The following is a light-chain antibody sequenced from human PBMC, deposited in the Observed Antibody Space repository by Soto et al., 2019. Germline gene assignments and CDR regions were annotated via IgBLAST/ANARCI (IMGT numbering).Light chain of an antibody. CDR3: QAWDSSTPVV. V-gene: IGLV3-1*01. J-gene: IGLJ2*01. Sequence: SYELTQPPSVSVSPGQTASITCSGDKLGDKYACWYQQKPGQSPVLVIYQDSKRPSGIPERFSGFKSGNTATLTISGTQAMDEADYYCQAWDSSTPVVFGGGTKLNVL. CDR2: QDS. CDR1: KLGDKY.